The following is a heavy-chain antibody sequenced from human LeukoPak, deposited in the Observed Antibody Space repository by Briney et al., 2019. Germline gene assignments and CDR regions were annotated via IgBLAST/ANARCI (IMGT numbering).Heavy chain of an antibody. CDR1: GGSISSSSYY. Sequence: PSETLSLTCTVSGGSISSSSYYWGWIRQPPGKGLEWIGSIYYSGSTYYNPSLKSRVTISVDRSKNQFSLKLSSVTAADTAVYYCARADYDFWSAYSNWGQGTLVTVSS. V-gene: IGHV4-39*07. J-gene: IGHJ4*02. D-gene: IGHD3-3*01. CDR2: IYYSGST. CDR3: ARADYDFWSAYSN.